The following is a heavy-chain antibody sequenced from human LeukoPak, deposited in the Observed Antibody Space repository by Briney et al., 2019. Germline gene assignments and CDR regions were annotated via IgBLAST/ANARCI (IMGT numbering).Heavy chain of an antibody. CDR2: ISSSGSNI. V-gene: IGHV3-48*04. D-gene: IGHD2-15*01. Sequence: PGGSLRLSCAASGFTFSSYSMNWVRQAPGKGLEWVSHISSSGSNIKYADSVKGRFTISRDNAKNSLSLQMNSLRAEDTAVYYCARIAADTWYDYFDSWGQGTLVSVSS. CDR1: GFTFSSYS. J-gene: IGHJ4*02. CDR3: ARIAADTWYDYFDS.